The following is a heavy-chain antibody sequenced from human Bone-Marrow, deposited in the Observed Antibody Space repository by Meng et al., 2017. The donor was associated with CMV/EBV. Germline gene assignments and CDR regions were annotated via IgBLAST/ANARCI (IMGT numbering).Heavy chain of an antibody. D-gene: IGHD6-13*01. V-gene: IGHV3-30*02. Sequence: GESLKISCAASGFTVSNHGMHWVRQAPGRGLDWLAFIQHDGSNKYYADSVRGRFTISRDNSKNTLYLQMSSLRSDDTAVYYCARDRGYSSSSRLNYWGQGTLATVSS. CDR2: IQHDGSNK. CDR3: ARDRGYSSSSRLNY. CDR1: GFTVSNHG. J-gene: IGHJ4*02.